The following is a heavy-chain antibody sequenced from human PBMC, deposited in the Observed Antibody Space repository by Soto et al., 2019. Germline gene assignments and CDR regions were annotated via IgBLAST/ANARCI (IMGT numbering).Heavy chain of an antibody. CDR2: IKQDGREK. D-gene: IGHD1-1*01. CDR3: ARDAGTTGTTPNDY. CDR1: GFTFSSYW. Sequence: GGSLRLSCAASGFTFSSYWMSWVRQAPGKGLEWVANIKQDGREKYYVDTVKGRLTISRDNAKNSQYLQVNSLRAEDTAVYYCARDAGTTGTTPNDYWGQGTLVTVSS. J-gene: IGHJ4*02. V-gene: IGHV3-7*01.